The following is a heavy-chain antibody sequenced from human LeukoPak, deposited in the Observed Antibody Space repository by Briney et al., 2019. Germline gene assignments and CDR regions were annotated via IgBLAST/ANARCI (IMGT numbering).Heavy chain of an antibody. D-gene: IGHD3-22*01. V-gene: IGHV3-15*01. CDR3: TTDRGIGYYDSPGAFDY. CDR1: GFTFSNAW. Sequence: GGSLRLSCAASGFTFSNAWMTWVRQAPGKGLEWVGRIKSKTDGGTTDYAAPVKGRFTISRDDSKNTLYLQMNSLKTEDTAAYYCTTDRGIGYYDSPGAFDYWGQGTLVTVSS. CDR2: IKSKTDGGTT. J-gene: IGHJ4*02.